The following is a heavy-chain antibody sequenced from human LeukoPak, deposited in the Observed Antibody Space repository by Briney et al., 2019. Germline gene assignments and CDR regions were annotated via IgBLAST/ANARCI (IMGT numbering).Heavy chain of an antibody. Sequence: GASVKVSCKASGGTFSSYAISWVRQAPGQGLEWMGWINPNSGGTNYAQKFQGRVTMTRDTSISTAYMELSRLRSDDTAVYYCARDWPGLDMVTPLGYWGQGTLVTVSS. CDR2: INPNSGGT. J-gene: IGHJ4*02. CDR1: GGTFSSYA. V-gene: IGHV1-2*02. D-gene: IGHD5-18*01. CDR3: ARDWPGLDMVTPLGY.